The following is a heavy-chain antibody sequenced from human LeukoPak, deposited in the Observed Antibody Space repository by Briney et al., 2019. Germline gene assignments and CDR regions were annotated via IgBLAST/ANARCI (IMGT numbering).Heavy chain of an antibody. Sequence: ASVKVSCKASGDTFTTDYIHWVRQAPGQGLEWMGWINPNSGGTNYAQKFQGRVTMTRDTSISTAYMELSRLRSDDTAVYYCASNRLDFWSGYPLDYWGQGTLVTVSS. V-gene: IGHV1-2*02. CDR2: INPNSGGT. D-gene: IGHD3-3*01. CDR1: GDTFTTDY. J-gene: IGHJ4*02. CDR3: ASNRLDFWSGYPLDY.